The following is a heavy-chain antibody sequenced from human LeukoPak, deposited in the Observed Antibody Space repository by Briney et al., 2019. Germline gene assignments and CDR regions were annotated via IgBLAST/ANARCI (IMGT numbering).Heavy chain of an antibody. CDR2: INHSGST. V-gene: IGHV4-34*01. D-gene: IGHD4-17*01. J-gene: IGHJ4*02. Sequence: SETLSLTCAVYGGSFSGYYWSWIRQPPGKGLEGIGEINHSGSTNYNPSLKSRVTISVDTSKNQFSLKLSSVTAADTAVYYCARDGAVTNGRYFDYWGQGTLVTVSS. CDR3: ARDGAVTNGRYFDY. CDR1: GGSFSGYY.